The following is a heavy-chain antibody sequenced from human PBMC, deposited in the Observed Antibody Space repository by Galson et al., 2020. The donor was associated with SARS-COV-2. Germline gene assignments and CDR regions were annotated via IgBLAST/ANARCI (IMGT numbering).Heavy chain of an antibody. D-gene: IGHD6-13*01. J-gene: IGHJ6*02. CDR3: ARDGRYSSSSWHEYYYYYGMDV. V-gene: IGHV3-21*01. CDR2: ISSSSSYI. Sequence: ASETLSLTCAVYGGSFSGYYWSWIRQPPGKGLEWVSSISSSSSYIYYADSVKGRFTISRDNAKNSLYLQMNSLRAEDTAVYYCARDGRYSSSSWHEYYYYYGMDVWGQGTTVTVSS. CDR1: GGSFSGYY.